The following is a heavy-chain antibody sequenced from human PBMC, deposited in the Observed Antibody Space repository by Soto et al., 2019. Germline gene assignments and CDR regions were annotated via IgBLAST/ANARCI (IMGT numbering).Heavy chain of an antibody. Sequence: SVKVSCKASGGTFSRYAISWVRQAPGQGLEWMGGIIPIFGTANYAQKFQGRVTITADESTSTAYMELSSLRFEDTAVYFCARARYYDWCFDLWGLGTPVTVSS. CDR1: GGTFSRYA. J-gene: IGHJ4*02. CDR2: IIPIFGTA. V-gene: IGHV1-69*13. CDR3: ARARYYDWCFDL. D-gene: IGHD3-9*01.